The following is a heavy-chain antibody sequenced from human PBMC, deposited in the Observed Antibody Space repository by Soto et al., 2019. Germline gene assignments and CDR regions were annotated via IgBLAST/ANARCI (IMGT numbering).Heavy chain of an antibody. CDR3: ARAEDYGDSVRYDY. CDR1: GFTFSSYG. J-gene: IGHJ4*02. CDR2: IWYDGSNK. D-gene: IGHD4-17*01. Sequence: GGSLRLSCAASGFTFSSYGMHWVRQAPGKGLEWVAVIWYDGSNKYYADSVKGRFTISRDNSKNTLYLQMNSLRAEDTAVYYCARAEDYGDSVRYDYWGQGTLVTVSS. V-gene: IGHV3-33*01.